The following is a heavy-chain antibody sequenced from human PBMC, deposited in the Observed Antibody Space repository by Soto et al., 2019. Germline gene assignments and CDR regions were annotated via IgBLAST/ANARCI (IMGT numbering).Heavy chain of an antibody. CDR3: ARDRIRPNCSGGSCYPNDAFDI. V-gene: IGHV1-18*01. CDR1: GYTFSRSG. Sequence: ASVKVSCKASGYTFSRSGISWVRQAPGQGLEWMGWISTYNGDTNYAQKVQGRVTMTTDTSTSTAYMELRSLRSDDTAVYYCARDRIRPNCSGGSCYPNDAFDIWGQGTMVTVSS. J-gene: IGHJ3*02. D-gene: IGHD2-15*01. CDR2: ISTYNGDT.